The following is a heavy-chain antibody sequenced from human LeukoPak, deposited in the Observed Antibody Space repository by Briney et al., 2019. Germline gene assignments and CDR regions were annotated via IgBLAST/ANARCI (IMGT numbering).Heavy chain of an antibody. CDR2: INSDGSWT. CDR1: GNYW. J-gene: IGHJ4*02. D-gene: IGHD2/OR15-2a*01. CDR3: VSFYETN. V-gene: IGHV3-74*01. Sequence: GGSLRLSCAASGNYWMHWVRQAPGKGLVWVSHINSDGSWTSYADSVKGRFTISKDNAKNTVYLQMNSLRAEDTAVYYCVSFYETNWGRGTLVTVSS.